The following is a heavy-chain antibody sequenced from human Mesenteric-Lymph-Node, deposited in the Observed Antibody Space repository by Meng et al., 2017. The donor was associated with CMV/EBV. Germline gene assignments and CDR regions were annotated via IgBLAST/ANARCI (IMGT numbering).Heavy chain of an antibody. CDR1: GFTFTSSA. V-gene: IGHV1-58*01. CDR2: IVVGSGNT. J-gene: IGHJ4*02. Sequence: SVKVSCKASGFTFTSSAVQWVRQARGQRLEWIGWIVVGSGNTNYAQKFQERVTITRDMSTSTAYMELSSLRSEDTAVYYCASGASNVVVGSYWGQGTLVTVSS. CDR3: ASGASNVVVGSY. D-gene: IGHD2-2*01.